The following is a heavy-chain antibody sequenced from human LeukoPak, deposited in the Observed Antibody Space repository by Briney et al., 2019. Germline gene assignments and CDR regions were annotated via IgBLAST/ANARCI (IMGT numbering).Heavy chain of an antibody. CDR1: GYTFTSYG. D-gene: IGHD3-10*01. V-gene: IGHV1-18*01. J-gene: IGHJ6*02. Sequence: ASVKVSCKDSGYTFTSYGISWVRQAPGQGLEWMEWINAYNGNTNYAQKLQGRVTMTTDTSTSTAYMELRSLRSDDTAVYYCAREITMVRGVTYYYYYGMDVWGQGTTVTVSS. CDR3: AREITMVRGVTYYYYYGMDV. CDR2: INAYNGNT.